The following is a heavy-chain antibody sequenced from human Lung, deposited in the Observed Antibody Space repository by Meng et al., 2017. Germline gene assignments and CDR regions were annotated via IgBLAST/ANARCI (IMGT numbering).Heavy chain of an antibody. J-gene: IGHJ2*01. CDR2: MSFDGAQI. CDR1: GFTFNTYA. V-gene: IGHV3-30*01. CDR3: ARDKPPNDV. Sequence: QVELVESGGGVVQPGVSLRLSCAASGFTFNTYAMHWVRQAPGKGLEWVSLMSFDGAQIYYSGSVRGRFTISRDNSKNTLYLQMNSLRAEDTAVYYCARDKPPNDVWGRGTLVTVSS.